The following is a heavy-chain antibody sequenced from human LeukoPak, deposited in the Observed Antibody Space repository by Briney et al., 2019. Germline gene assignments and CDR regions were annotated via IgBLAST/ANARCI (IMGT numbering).Heavy chain of an antibody. V-gene: IGHV3-11*01. Sequence: PGGSLRLSCAASGFTFSDWYMSWVRQAPGTGLEWVSYINPTGGTTYYADSVKGRFTISRDNAMNLVYLQMNSLRVEDTAIYYCARGHYGMDVWGQGTTVTVSS. J-gene: IGHJ6*02. CDR1: GFTFSDWY. CDR3: ARGHYGMDV. CDR2: INPTGGTT.